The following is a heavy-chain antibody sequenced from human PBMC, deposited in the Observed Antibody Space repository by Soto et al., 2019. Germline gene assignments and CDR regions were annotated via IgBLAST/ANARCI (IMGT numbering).Heavy chain of an antibody. J-gene: IGHJ4*02. D-gene: IGHD1-1*01. V-gene: IGHV1-8*01. Sequence: ASVKVSCKASGYTFTSYDINWVRQATGQGLEWMGWMNPNSGNTGYAQKFQGRVTMTRNTSISTAYTELSSLRSEDTAVYYCARGGWYNWNDEEFDYWGQGTLVTVSS. CDR3: ARGGWYNWNDEEFDY. CDR1: GYTFTSYD. CDR2: MNPNSGNT.